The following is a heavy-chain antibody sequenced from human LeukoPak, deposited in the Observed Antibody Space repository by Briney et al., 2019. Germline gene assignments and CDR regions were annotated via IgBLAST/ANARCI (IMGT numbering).Heavy chain of an antibody. Sequence: SQTPSLTCTVSGGSISSGSYYWSWIRQPAGKGLEWIGRIYTSGSTNYNPSLKSRVTISVDTSKNQFSLKLSSVTAADTAVYYWAREKEMICFDGMDVGGQGTTVTVSS. J-gene: IGHJ6*02. CDR3: AREKEMICFDGMDV. D-gene: IGHD3/OR15-3a*01. CDR1: GGSISSGSYY. CDR2: IYTSGST. V-gene: IGHV4-61*02.